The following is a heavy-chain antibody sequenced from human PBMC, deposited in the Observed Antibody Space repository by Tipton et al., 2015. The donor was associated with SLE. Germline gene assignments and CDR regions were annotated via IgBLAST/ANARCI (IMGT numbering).Heavy chain of an antibody. CDR3: ASKGYGDYVYYYFDY. D-gene: IGHD4-17*01. Sequence: TLSLTCTVSGDSIGSGGYFWNWIRQHPGKGLEWIGYIYYSGNTYYNPSLKSRVTMSVDTSKNQFSLNLNSVTAADTAVYYCASKGYGDYVYYYFDYWGQGALVTVSS. CDR2: IYYSGNT. J-gene: IGHJ4*02. CDR1: GDSIGSGGYF. V-gene: IGHV4-31*03.